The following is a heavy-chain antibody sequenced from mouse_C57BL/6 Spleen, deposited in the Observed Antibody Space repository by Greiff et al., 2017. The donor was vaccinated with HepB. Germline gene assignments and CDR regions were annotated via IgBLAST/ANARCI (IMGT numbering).Heavy chain of an antibody. V-gene: IGHV5-16*01. J-gene: IGHJ4*01. CDR2: INYDGSST. D-gene: IGHD2-5*01. CDR3: AAYYSNYDYAMDY. Sequence: EVQLVESEGGLVQPGSSMKLSCTASGFTFSDYYMAWVRQVPEKGLEWVANINYDGSSTYYLDSLKSRFIISRDNAKNILYLQMSSLKSEDTATYYCAAYYSNYDYAMDYWGQGTSVTVSS. CDR1: GFTFSDYY.